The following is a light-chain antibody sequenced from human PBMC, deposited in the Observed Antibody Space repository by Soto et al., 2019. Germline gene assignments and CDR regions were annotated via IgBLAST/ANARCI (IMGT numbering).Light chain of an antibody. CDR2: KAS. J-gene: IGKJ5*01. CDR3: QQSYSTPIT. CDR1: QTISSW. Sequence: DIQMTQSPSTLSGSLGDRVTITCLASQTISSWLAWYQQKPGKAPKLLIYKASSLESGVPSRFSGSGSGTEFTLTISSLQPEDFATYYCQQSYSTPITFGQGTRLEIK. V-gene: IGKV1-5*03.